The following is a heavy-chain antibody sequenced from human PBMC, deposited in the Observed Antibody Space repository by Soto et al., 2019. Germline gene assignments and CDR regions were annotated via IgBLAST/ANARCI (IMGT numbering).Heavy chain of an antibody. CDR2: INHSGST. J-gene: IGHJ4*02. V-gene: IGHV4-34*01. Sequence: QVQLQQWGAGLLKPSETLSLTCAVYGGSFSGYYWSWIRQPPGKGLEWIGEINHSGSTNYNPSLKSRVNISVDTTKNQFSLKRSSVTAADTAVYYCARGVVTAILDYWGQGTLVTVSS. D-gene: IGHD2-21*02. CDR1: GGSFSGYY. CDR3: ARGVVTAILDY.